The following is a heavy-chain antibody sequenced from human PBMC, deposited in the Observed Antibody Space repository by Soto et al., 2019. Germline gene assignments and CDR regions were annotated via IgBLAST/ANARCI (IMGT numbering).Heavy chain of an antibody. V-gene: IGHV4-31*03. Sequence: QVQLQESGPGLVKPSQTLSLTCTVSGGSISSGGYYWSWIRQHPEKGLEWLGYIYYSGNSYNYNPSLQSRLALSLDVSKNQFSLKLSSVTAADAALYYCARGGYGDYSIRGFDPWGQGILVIVSS. J-gene: IGHJ5*02. CDR2: IYYSGNSY. CDR3: ARGGYGDYSIRGFDP. CDR1: GGSISSGGYY. D-gene: IGHD4-17*01.